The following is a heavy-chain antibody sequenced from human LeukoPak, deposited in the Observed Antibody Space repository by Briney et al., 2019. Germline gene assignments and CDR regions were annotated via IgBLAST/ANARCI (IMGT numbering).Heavy chain of an antibody. CDR2: IYYSGST. D-gene: IGHD2-21*02. Sequence: TSSETLSLTCTVSGGSISSSVYYWGWLRQPPGKGLEWIGNIYYSGSTYYNPSLKSRVTISVDTSKNQFSLKLSSVTAADTAVYYCARVIGCGGDCYEIHFDYWGQGTLVTVSS. J-gene: IGHJ4*02. V-gene: IGHV4-39*07. CDR1: GGSISSSVYY. CDR3: ARVIGCGGDCYEIHFDY.